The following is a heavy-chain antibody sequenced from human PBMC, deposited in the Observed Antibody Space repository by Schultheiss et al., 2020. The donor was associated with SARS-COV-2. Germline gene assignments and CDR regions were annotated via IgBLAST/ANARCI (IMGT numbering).Heavy chain of an antibody. D-gene: IGHD5-18*01. CDR2: IYYSGST. CDR1: GGSISSYY. V-gene: IGHV4-59*08. Sequence: SVTLSLTCTVSGGSISSYYWSWIRQPPGKGLEWIGYIYYSGSTNYNPSLKSRVTISVDTSKNQFSLKLSSVTAADTAVYYCARPNVDTAMGLHAFDIWGQGTMVTVSS. J-gene: IGHJ3*02. CDR3: ARPNVDTAMGLHAFDI.